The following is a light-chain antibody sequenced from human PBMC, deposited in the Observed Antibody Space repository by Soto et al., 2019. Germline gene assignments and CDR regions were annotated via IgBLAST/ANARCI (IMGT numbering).Light chain of an antibody. CDR3: QQYDNWPYT. J-gene: IGKJ2*01. CDR2: GAS. V-gene: IGKV3-15*01. Sequence: EIVMTHSPATLSVSPGEGATLSCRASQSVSNNLAWYQQKPGQAPRLLIYGASTRATAIPARFSGSGSGTEFTLTISSLQSEDFAVYFCQQYDNWPYTFGQGTKLEIK. CDR1: QSVSNN.